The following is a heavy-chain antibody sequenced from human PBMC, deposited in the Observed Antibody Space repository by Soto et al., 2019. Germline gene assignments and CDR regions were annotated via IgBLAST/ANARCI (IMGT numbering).Heavy chain of an antibody. D-gene: IGHD3-10*01. CDR1: GGSISSYY. J-gene: IGHJ4*02. CDR2: IYYSGST. V-gene: IGHV4-59*01. CDR3: ARDYGSGSYYN. Sequence: SETLSLTCTVSGGSISSYYWSWIRQPPGKGLEWIGYIYYSGSTNYNPSLKSRVTISVDTSKNQFSLKLSSVTAADTAVYYCARDYGSGSYYNWGQGTLVTVS.